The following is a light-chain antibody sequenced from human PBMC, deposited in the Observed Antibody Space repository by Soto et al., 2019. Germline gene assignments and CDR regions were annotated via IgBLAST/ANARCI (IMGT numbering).Light chain of an antibody. Sequence: EIVMTQSPATLSVSPGERATLSFRASQSLSTILSCYQQIPGQAPRLLFYDASTRATGIPARFSASGSGTEFTLTITSLQSEDFAVYCCQQYNQWPHPFGGGTKVDI. CDR1: QSLSTI. CDR3: QQYNQWPHP. V-gene: IGKV3-15*01. J-gene: IGKJ4*01. CDR2: DAS.